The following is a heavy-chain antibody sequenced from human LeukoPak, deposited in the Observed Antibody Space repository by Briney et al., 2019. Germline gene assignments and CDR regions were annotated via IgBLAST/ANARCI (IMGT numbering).Heavy chain of an antibody. Sequence: GGPLRLSCAASGFTFGGYSMTWVRQAPGKALEWVANINLDGSDTFYVGFVKGRFTISRDNADNLLYLQMNSLRAEDTAVYYCGRVIAGAIDYWGQGTLVTVSS. CDR1: GFTFGGYS. CDR2: INLDGSDT. CDR3: GRVIAGAIDY. V-gene: IGHV3-7*01. D-gene: IGHD6-13*01. J-gene: IGHJ4*02.